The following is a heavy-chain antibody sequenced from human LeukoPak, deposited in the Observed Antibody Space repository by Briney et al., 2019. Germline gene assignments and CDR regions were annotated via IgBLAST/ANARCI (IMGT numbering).Heavy chain of an antibody. J-gene: IGHJ4*02. CDR3: AASSGWGYYFDY. CDR2: INPNSGGT. Sequence: ASVKVSCKASGYTFTGYYMHWVRQAPGQGLEWMGRINPNSGGTNYAQKFQGRVTMTRDTSISTAYMELSRLRSDDTAVYYCAASSGWGYYFDYWGQGTLVTVSS. D-gene: IGHD6-19*01. V-gene: IGHV1-2*06. CDR1: GYTFTGYY.